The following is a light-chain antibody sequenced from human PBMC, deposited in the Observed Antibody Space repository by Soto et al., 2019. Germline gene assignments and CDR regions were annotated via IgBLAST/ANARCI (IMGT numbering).Light chain of an antibody. CDR3: QQYGISPGGT. J-gene: IGKJ2*01. CDR1: QSVSSSY. V-gene: IGKV3-20*01. CDR2: GAS. Sequence: EIVLTQSPGTLSLSPGESATLSCRASQSVSSSYLAWYQQKPGQAPRLLIYGASSRASGIPDRFSGSGSGTDFTLTISRLEPEDFAVYYCQQYGISPGGTFGQGTKLEIK.